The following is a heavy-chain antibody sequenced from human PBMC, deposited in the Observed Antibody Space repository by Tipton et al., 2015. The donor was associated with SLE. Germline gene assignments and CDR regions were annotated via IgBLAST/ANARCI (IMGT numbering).Heavy chain of an antibody. V-gene: IGHV3-33*08. D-gene: IGHD5-12*01. CDR3: ARGGIGGYDSFDY. CDR1: GFTFSSYG. Sequence: RSLRLSCAASGFTFSSYGMHWVRQAPGKGLEWVAVIWYDGSNKYYADSVKGRFTISRDNSKNTLYLQMNSLRPEDTAVYFCARGGIGGYDSFDYWGQGTLVTVSS. CDR2: IWYDGSNK. J-gene: IGHJ4*02.